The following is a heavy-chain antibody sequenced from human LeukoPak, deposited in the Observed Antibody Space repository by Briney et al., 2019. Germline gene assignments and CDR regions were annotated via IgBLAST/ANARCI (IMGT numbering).Heavy chain of an antibody. CDR2: IIPIFGTA. Sequence: SVRVSCKASGGTFSSYAISWVRQARGQGREWMGGIIPIFGTANYAQKFQGRVTITADESTSTAYMELSSLRSEDTAVYYCARGPIAVAGSFDYWGQGTLVTVSS. CDR3: ARGPIAVAGSFDY. CDR1: GGTFSSYA. V-gene: IGHV1-69*13. D-gene: IGHD6-19*01. J-gene: IGHJ4*02.